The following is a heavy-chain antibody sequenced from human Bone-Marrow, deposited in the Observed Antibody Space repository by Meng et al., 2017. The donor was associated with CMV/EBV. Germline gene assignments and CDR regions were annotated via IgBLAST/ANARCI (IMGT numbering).Heavy chain of an antibody. CDR1: GGSFKSYG. D-gene: IGHD2-21*01. Sequence: ASGGSFKSYGISWVRQAPGQGLEWVGGIIPILGSVNHAQKFQGRVTITTDESTSTAYMELSSLRSEDTAVYYCAREEFCGGDCYSDYWGQGTLVTV. CDR2: IIPILGSV. J-gene: IGHJ4*02. V-gene: IGHV1-69*05. CDR3: AREEFCGGDCYSDY.